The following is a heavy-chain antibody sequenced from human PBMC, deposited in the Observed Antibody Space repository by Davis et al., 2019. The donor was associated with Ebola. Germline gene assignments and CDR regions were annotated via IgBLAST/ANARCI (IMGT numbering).Heavy chain of an antibody. CDR3: ARALNYDFWSGSIPYY. CDR2: INAGNGNT. J-gene: IGHJ4*02. V-gene: IGHV1-3*01. Sequence: AASVKVSCKASGYTFTNYGISWVRQAPGQRLEWMGWINAGNGNTKYSQKFQGRVTITRDTSASTAYMELSSLRSEDTAVYYCARALNYDFWSGSIPYYWGQGTLVTVSS. CDR1: GYTFTNYG. D-gene: IGHD3-3*01.